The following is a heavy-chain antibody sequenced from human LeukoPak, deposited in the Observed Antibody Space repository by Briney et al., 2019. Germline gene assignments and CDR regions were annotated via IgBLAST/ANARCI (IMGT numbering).Heavy chain of an antibody. J-gene: IGHJ4*02. CDR3: ARDMALAYCGGDCYWFDY. V-gene: IGHV3-7*01. CDR1: GFTFSSYA. CDR2: IKQDGSEK. Sequence: GGSLRLSCAASGFTFSSYAMSWVRQAPGKGLEWVANIKQDGSEKYYVDSVKGRFTISRDNAKNSLYLQMNSLRAEDTAVYYCARDMALAYCGGDCYWFDYWGQGTLVTVSS. D-gene: IGHD2-21*02.